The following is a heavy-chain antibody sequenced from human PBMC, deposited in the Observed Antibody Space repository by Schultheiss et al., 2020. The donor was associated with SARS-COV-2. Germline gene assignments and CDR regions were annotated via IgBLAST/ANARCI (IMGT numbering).Heavy chain of an antibody. CDR3: ARRRNHYYMDV. J-gene: IGHJ6*03. V-gene: IGHV4-61*02. Sequence: SETLSLTCTVSGGSISSGSYYWSRIRQPAGKGLEWIGRIYTSGSTNYNPSLKSRVTKSVDTSKNQFSLKVSSVTAADTAVYYCARRRNHYYMDVWGKGTTVTVSS. D-gene: IGHD1-14*01. CDR1: GGSISSGSYY. CDR2: IYTSGST.